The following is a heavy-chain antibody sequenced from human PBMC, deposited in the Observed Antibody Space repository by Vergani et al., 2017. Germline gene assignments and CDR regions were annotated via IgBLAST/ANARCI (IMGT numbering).Heavy chain of an antibody. J-gene: IGHJ6*02. CDR1: GGSISSGGYY. V-gene: IGHV4-31*03. D-gene: IGHD2-2*01. Sequence: QVQLQESGPGLVKPSQTLSLTCTVSGGSISSGGYYWSWIRQHPGKGLEWIGYIYYSGSTYYNPSLKSRVTISVDTSKNQFSLKLSSVTAADTAVYYCARGDIVVVPAADYYYYGMDVWGQGTTVTVSS. CDR2: IYYSGST. CDR3: ARGDIVVVPAADYYYYGMDV.